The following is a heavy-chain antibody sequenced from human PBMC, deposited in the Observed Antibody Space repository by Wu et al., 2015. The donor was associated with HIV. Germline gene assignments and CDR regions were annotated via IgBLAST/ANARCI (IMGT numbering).Heavy chain of an antibody. V-gene: IGHV1-69*05. Sequence: QVQLVQSGAEVKTTGSTVKVSCKASSGTFSSHAISWVRQAPGQGLEWMGGIIPIFGTPNYAQKFQGRVTIDTDETTNTAYMELSSLRSDDTAVYYCARDREDNYGVYYNMDVWGPRGPRSPSPQ. CDR2: IIPIFGTP. CDR3: ARDREDNYGVYYNMDV. D-gene: IGHD5-18*01. J-gene: IGHJ6*01. CDR1: SGTFSSHA.